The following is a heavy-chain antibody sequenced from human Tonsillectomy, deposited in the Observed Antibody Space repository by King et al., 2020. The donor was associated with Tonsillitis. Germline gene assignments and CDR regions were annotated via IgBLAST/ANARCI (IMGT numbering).Heavy chain of an antibody. Sequence: VQLVESGGGLVQPGGSLRLSCAASGFTFISYAMSWVRQAPGKGLEWVSAISGSGDSTYYTDSVKGRFTISRDNSKNTLYLQMISLRAEDTAIYYCAKAGSDYDLRYYYYGMDVWGQGTTVTVSS. CDR2: ISGSGDST. D-gene: IGHD5-12*01. V-gene: IGHV3-23*04. CDR1: GFTFISYA. CDR3: AKAGSDYDLRYYYYGMDV. J-gene: IGHJ6*02.